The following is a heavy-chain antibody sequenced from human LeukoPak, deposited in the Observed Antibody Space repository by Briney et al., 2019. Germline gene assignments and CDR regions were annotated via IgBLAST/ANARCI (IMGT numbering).Heavy chain of an antibody. J-gene: IGHJ4*02. CDR2: INTDGSST. Sequence: GGSLRLSCAASGFTFSNYWMHWVRQAPGKWLVWVSRINTDGSSTSYVDSVKGRFTISRDNSKNTLYLQMNSLRAEDTAVYYCARGPYSSGWYDYWGQGTLVTVSS. CDR1: GFTFSNYW. D-gene: IGHD6-19*01. CDR3: ARGPYSSGWYDY. V-gene: IGHV3-74*01.